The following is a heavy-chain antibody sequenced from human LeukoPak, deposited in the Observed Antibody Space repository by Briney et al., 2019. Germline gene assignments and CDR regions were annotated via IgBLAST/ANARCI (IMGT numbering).Heavy chain of an antibody. J-gene: IGHJ4*02. Sequence: SETLSLTCTVSGGSISSGDYYWSWIRQPPGKGLEWIGYIYYSGSTYYNPSLKSRVTISVDTSKNQFSLKLSSVTAADTAVYYCARAKYNSSWPTTGMYYFDYWGQGTLVTVSS. CDR1: GGSISSGDYY. CDR2: IYYSGST. CDR3: ARAKYNSSWPTTGMYYFDY. V-gene: IGHV4-30-4*01. D-gene: IGHD6-13*01.